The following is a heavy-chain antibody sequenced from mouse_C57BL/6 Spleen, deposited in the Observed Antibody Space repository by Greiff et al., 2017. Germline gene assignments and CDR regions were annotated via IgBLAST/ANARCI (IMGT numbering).Heavy chain of an antibody. J-gene: IGHJ2*01. V-gene: IGHV1-55*01. D-gene: IGHD1-1*01. CDR2: IYPGSGST. CDR1: GYTFTSYW. Sequence: IQLQQPGAELVKPGASVKMSCKASGYTFTSYWITWVKQRPGQGLEWIGDIYPGSGSTNYNEKFKSKATLTVDTSSSTAYMQLSSLTSEDSAVYYCARKGVYYGSLDYWGQGTTLTVSS. CDR3: ARKGVYYGSLDY.